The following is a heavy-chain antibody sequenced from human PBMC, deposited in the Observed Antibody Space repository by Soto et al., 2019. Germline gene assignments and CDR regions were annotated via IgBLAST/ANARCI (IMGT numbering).Heavy chain of an antibody. CDR3: ARSRGGGSHPWFDP. V-gene: IGHV5-51*01. Sequence: GESLKISCKGSENTFSSYWIAWVRQLPGKGLECMGIIYPDDSDTRYSPSFQGQVTISVDKSITTAYLQWSSLKASDTAIYYCARSRGGGSHPWFDPWGQGTQVTVSS. J-gene: IGHJ5*02. CDR2: IYPDDSDT. D-gene: IGHD2-15*01. CDR1: ENTFSSYW.